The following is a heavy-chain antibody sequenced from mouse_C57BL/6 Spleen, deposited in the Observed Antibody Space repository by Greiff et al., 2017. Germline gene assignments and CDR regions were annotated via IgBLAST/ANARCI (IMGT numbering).Heavy chain of an antibody. CDR1: GYTFTDHT. Sequence: QVQLQQPDAELVKPGASVKISCKVSGYTFTDHTIHWMKQRPEQGLEWIGYIYPRDGSTKYNEKFKGKATLTADKSSSTAYMQLNSLTSEDSAVEFWARYWDNYAMDYWGQGTSVTVSS. J-gene: IGHJ4*01. V-gene: IGHV1-78*01. CDR3: ARYWDNYAMDY. CDR2: IYPRDGST. D-gene: IGHD4-1*01.